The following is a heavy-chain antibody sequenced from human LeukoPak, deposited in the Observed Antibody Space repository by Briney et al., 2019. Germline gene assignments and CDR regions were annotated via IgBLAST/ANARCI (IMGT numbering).Heavy chain of an antibody. D-gene: IGHD6-19*01. CDR1: GYTLTELS. Sequence: ASVKVSCKVSGYTLTELSMHWVRQAPGKGLEWMGGFDPEDGGTIYAQKFQGRVTMTEDTSTDTAYMELSSLRSEDTAVYYCATDRASIAVAESRGFDPWGQGTLVTVSS. CDR2: FDPEDGGT. V-gene: IGHV1-24*01. CDR3: ATDRASIAVAESRGFDP. J-gene: IGHJ5*02.